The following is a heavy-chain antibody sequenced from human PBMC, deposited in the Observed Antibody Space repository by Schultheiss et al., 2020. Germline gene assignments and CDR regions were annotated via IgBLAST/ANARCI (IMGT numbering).Heavy chain of an antibody. CDR3: ARRSIFGVVDN. CDR2: IYYSGST. V-gene: IGHV4-59*06. CDR1: GGSISSYY. Sequence: SETLSLTCTVSGGSISSYYWSWIRQHPGKGLEWIGYIYYSGSTYYNPSLKSRVTISVDTSKNQFSLKLSSVTAADTAVYYCARRSIFGVVDNWGQGTLVTVSS. D-gene: IGHD3-3*01. J-gene: IGHJ4*02.